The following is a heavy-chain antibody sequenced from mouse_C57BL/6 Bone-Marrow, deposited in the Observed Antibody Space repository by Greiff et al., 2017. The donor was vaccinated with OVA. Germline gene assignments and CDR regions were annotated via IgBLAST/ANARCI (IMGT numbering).Heavy chain of an antibody. V-gene: IGHV1-15*01. CDR1: GYTFTDYD. J-gene: IGHJ1*03. Sequence: QVQLQQSGAELVRPGASVTLSCKASGYTFTDYDMHWVKQTPVHGLEWIGAIDPETGGTAYNQKFKGKAILTADKSSSTAYMELRSLTSEDSAVDYCTTNGNCSFYWYFDVWGTGTTVTVSS. CDR2: IDPETGGT. D-gene: IGHD2-1*01. CDR3: TTNGNCSFYWYFDV.